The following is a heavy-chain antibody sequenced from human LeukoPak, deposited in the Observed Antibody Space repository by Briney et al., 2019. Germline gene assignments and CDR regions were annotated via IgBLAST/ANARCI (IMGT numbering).Heavy chain of an antibody. J-gene: IGHJ4*02. CDR3: TRLGGSYYTY. CDR1: GFTFSSYW. CDR2: IKQDGGEK. V-gene: IGHV3-7*01. Sequence: GGSLRLSCAASGFTFSSYWMSWVRQAPGKGLEWVANIKQDGGEKYYVDSVKGRFTISRDNAKNSLFLQMNSLRAEDTAVYYCTRLGGSYYTYWGQVTLVTVSS. D-gene: IGHD1-26*01.